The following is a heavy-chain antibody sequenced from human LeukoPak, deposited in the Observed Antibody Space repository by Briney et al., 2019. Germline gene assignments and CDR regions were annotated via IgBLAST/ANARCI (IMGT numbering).Heavy chain of an antibody. J-gene: IGHJ4*02. CDR3: ARVPYLGSSGYLLHEYYFDY. CDR1: GYTFTSYG. CDR2: ISAYNGNT. V-gene: IGHV1-18*01. D-gene: IGHD3-22*01. Sequence: ASVKVSCKASGYTFTSYGISWVRQAPGQGLEWMGWISAYNGNTNYAQKLQGRVTMTTDTSTSTAYMGLRSLRSDDTAVYYCARVPYLGSSGYLLHEYYFDYWGQGTLVTVSS.